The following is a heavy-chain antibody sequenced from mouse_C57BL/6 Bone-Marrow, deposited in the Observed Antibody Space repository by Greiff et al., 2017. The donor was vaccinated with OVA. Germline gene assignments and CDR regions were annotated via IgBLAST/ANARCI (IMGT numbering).Heavy chain of an antibody. D-gene: IGHD1-1*01. Sequence: QVQLQQPGAELVKPGASVKMSCKASGYTFTSYWITWVKQRPGQGLEWIGDIYPGSGSTNYNEKFKSKATLTVDTSSSTAYMQLSRLTSEDCAVYYCASVYDSSFYYAMDYWGQGTSVTVSA. CDR1: GYTFTSYW. CDR2: IYPGSGST. CDR3: ASVYDSSFYYAMDY. V-gene: IGHV1-55*01. J-gene: IGHJ4*01.